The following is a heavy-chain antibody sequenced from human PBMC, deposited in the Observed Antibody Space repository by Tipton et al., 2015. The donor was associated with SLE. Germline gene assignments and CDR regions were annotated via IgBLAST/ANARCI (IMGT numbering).Heavy chain of an antibody. CDR1: GFTFSSYA. D-gene: IGHD1-26*01. CDR3: AKSPRSGSSNP. J-gene: IGHJ5*02. CDR2: IYSGGSST. Sequence: SLRLSCAASGFTFSSYAMSWVRQAPGNRLEWVSDIYSGGSSTYYADSVKGRFTISRDNSKNTLYLQMTSLRAEDTAVYYCAKSPRSGSSNPGGQGTLVPVSS. V-gene: IGHV3-23*03.